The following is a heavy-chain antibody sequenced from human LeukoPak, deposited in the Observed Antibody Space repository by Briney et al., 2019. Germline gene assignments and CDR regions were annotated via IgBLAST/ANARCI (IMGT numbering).Heavy chain of an antibody. Sequence: PGGSLRLSCAASGFTFSSYWMHWVRQAPGKGLVWVSRINTDGSSTSYADSVKGRFTISRDNAKSTLYLQMNSLRAEDTAVYYCARGGIAAAGPPRNDIWGQGTMVTVSS. CDR1: GFTFSSYW. CDR2: INTDGSST. V-gene: IGHV3-74*01. CDR3: ARGGIAAAGPPRNDI. D-gene: IGHD6-13*01. J-gene: IGHJ3*02.